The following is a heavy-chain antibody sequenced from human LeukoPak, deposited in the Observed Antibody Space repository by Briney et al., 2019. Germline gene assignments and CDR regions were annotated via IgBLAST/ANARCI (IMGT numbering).Heavy chain of an antibody. J-gene: IGHJ4*02. D-gene: IGHD6-19*01. CDR1: EFTFSSYG. CDR2: ISATGGST. Sequence: PGGSLRLSCAASEFTFSSYGITWVRQAPGKGLEWVSTISATGGSTYYADSVKGRFTISRDNSKDTLYLQMNSLRAEDTAVYYCAKGGYSSGWRNYFDYWGQGTLVTVSS. V-gene: IGHV3-23*01. CDR3: AKGGYSSGWRNYFDY.